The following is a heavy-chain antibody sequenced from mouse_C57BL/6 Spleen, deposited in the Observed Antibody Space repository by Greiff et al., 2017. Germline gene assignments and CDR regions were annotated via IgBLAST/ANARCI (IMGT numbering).Heavy chain of an antibody. J-gene: IGHJ3*01. CDR3: AGLYPAWFAD. V-gene: IGHV1-22*01. Sequence: VQLKESGPELVKPGASVKMSCKASGYTFTDYNMHWVKQSPGKSLEWIGYINPNNGGTSYNQKFKGKATLTVNTSSSTAYMELRSLTSEDSAVXYCAGLYPAWFADWGQGTLVTVSA. CDR1: GYTFTDYN. CDR2: INPNNGGT. D-gene: IGHD2-12*01.